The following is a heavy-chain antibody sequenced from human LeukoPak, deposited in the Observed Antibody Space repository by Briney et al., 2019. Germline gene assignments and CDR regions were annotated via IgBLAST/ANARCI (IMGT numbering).Heavy chain of an antibody. CDR3: APTEYSGSSRYSSSYSIVY. V-gene: IGHV1-69*06. D-gene: IGHD6-6*01. J-gene: IGHJ4*02. CDR1: GGTFSSYA. Sequence: EASVKVSCKASGGTFSSYAISWVRQAPGQGLEWMEGIIPIFGTANYAKKFQGRVTITADKSTSTAYMELSSLRSEDTAVYYCAPTEYSGSSRYSSSYSIVYWGQGTLVTVSS. CDR2: IIPIFGTA.